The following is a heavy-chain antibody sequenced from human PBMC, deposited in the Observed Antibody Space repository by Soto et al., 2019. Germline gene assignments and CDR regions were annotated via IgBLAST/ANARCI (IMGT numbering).Heavy chain of an antibody. D-gene: IGHD6-13*01. Sequence: PSETLSLTCTVSGGSISSSSYYWGWIRQPPGKGLEWIGSIYYSGSTYYNPSLKSRVTISVDTSKNQFSLKLSSVTAADTAVYYCASATRIAAAGPSYGMDVWGQGPTVT. CDR2: IYYSGST. CDR3: ASATRIAAAGPSYGMDV. CDR1: GGSISSSSYY. V-gene: IGHV4-39*01. J-gene: IGHJ6*02.